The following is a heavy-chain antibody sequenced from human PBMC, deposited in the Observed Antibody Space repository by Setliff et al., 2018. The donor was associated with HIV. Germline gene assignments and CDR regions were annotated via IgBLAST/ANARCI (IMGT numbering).Heavy chain of an antibody. CDR3: ARDRPLGYCSGGSCYSYYYGMDV. V-gene: IGHV1-18*01. D-gene: IGHD2-15*01. CDR1: GYTFTSYG. Sequence: ASVKVSCKASGYTFTSYGISWVRQAPGQGLEWMGWISAYNGNTNYAQKLQGRVTMTTDTSTSTAYMELRSLRSDDTAVYYCARDRPLGYCSGGSCYSYYYGMDVWGQGTTVTVSS. CDR2: ISAYNGNT. J-gene: IGHJ6*02.